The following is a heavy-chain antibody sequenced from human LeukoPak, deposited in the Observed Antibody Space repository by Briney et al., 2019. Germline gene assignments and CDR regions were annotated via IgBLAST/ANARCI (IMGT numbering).Heavy chain of an antibody. CDR2: IDHSGST. CDR3: AREGITMVRGIANWFDP. CDR1: GGSFSGFH. Sequence: SETLSLTCAVYGGSFSGFHWNWIRQPPGKGLEWIGEIDHSGSTNYNPSLKSRVTISVDTSKNQFSLKLSSVTAADTAVYYCAREGITMVRGIANWFDPWGQGTLVTVSS. D-gene: IGHD3-10*01. V-gene: IGHV4-34*01. J-gene: IGHJ5*02.